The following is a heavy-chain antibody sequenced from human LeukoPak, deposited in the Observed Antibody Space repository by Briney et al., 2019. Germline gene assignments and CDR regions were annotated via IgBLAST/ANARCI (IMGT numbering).Heavy chain of an antibody. Sequence: GGSLRLSCVASGFNSRSYGMAWVRQAPGTGLEWVSSMSRTGTFQYYADSVKGRFTISRDNVKNTLFLQMDSLRAEDSAVYYCAKDRAIAAAEPEISDLWGQGTLVTVSS. CDR2: MSRTGTFQ. CDR3: AKDRAIAAAEPEISDL. J-gene: IGHJ5*02. V-gene: IGHV3-21*06. CDR1: GFNSRSYG. D-gene: IGHD6-13*01.